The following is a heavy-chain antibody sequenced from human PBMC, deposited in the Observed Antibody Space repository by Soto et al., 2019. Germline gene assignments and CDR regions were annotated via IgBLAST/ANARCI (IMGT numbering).Heavy chain of an antibody. CDR1: GGTFSSYP. CDR2: IIPISGTA. J-gene: IGHJ4*02. D-gene: IGHD5-12*01. CDR3: ARAPDSAYDYCAY. V-gene: IGHV1-69*12. Sequence: QVQLVQSGAEVKKPGSSVKVSCKTSGGTFSSYPITWVRQAPGQGLEWMGGIIPISGTANYAQQFQGRVTITADESTSTSYMELNSLRSEDTAVYYCARAPDSAYDYCAYWGQGTLVTVSS.